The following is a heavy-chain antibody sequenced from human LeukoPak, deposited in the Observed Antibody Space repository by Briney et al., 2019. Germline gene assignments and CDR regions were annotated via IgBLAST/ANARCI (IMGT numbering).Heavy chain of an antibody. Sequence: GGSLRLSCAASGFTFSNYGMSWVRQAPGKGLVWVSLVSAAGNTKHYADSVKGRFTISRDNSKNTLYLQMNSLRAEDTAIYYCARDLYTERGDLWGQGTMVTVSS. V-gene: IGHV3-23*01. CDR2: VSAAGNTK. CDR1: GFTFSNYG. D-gene: IGHD2-2*02. J-gene: IGHJ3*01. CDR3: ARDLYTERGDL.